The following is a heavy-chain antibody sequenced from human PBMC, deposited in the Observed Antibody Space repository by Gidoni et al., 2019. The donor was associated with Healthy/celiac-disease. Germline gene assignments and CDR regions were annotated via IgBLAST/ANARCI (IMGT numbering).Heavy chain of an antibody. J-gene: IGHJ3*02. Sequence: EVQLVESGGGLVQPGGSLRLSCAASGFTFSSYWMGWVRQAPGKGLEWVANIKQDGSEKYYLDSVKGRFTISRDNAKNSLYLQMNSLRAEDTAVYYCARQYIVVVIDSGVSAFDIWGQGTMVTVSS. D-gene: IGHD3-22*01. CDR1: GFTFSSYW. CDR3: ARQYIVVVIDSGVSAFDI. CDR2: IKQDGSEK. V-gene: IGHV3-7*03.